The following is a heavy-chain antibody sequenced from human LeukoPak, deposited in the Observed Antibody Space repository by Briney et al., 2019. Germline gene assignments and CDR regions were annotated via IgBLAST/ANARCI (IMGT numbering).Heavy chain of an antibody. Sequence: SQTLSLTCVVSGDSVSSKNVAWNWIRQSPSRGLEWLGRTYYRSKWYNDYAESMEGRMTISQDTSKNQYSLHLNSVTPDDTAVYYCARDFGTTGWHTFDYWGQGTLVTVSS. V-gene: IGHV6-1*01. CDR2: TYYRSKWYN. J-gene: IGHJ4*02. D-gene: IGHD6-19*01. CDR1: GDSVSSKNVA. CDR3: ARDFGTTGWHTFDY.